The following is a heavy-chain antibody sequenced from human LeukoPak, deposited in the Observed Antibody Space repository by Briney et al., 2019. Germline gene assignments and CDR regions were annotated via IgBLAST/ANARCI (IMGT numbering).Heavy chain of an antibody. CDR2: M. V-gene: IGHV4-30-4*01. CDR1: GGSISSGDYY. J-gene: IGHJ5*02. D-gene: IGHD3-22*01. CDR3: ARPYYYDSRIDP. Sequence: SETLSLTCTVSGGSISSGDYYWSWIRRPPGKGLEWIAYMYYNPSLKSRVTMSADTSKNQLSLKLSSVTAADTAVYYCARPYYYDSRIDPWGQGILVTVSS.